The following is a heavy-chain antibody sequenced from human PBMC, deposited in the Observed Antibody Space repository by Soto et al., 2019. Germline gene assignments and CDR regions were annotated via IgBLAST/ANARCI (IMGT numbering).Heavy chain of an antibody. J-gene: IGHJ6*02. CDR3: ARDQAVGATASGNGMDV. D-gene: IGHD1-26*01. V-gene: IGHV3-33*01. Sequence: QVQLVESGGGVVQPGRSLRLSCAASGFRFTRYGMHWVRQAPGKGLEWVAVIWYDGSDKIYADSVKGRFAISRDNSRNTVDLQRNSLRAEDTAVYYCARDQAVGATASGNGMDVWGQGTTVTVSS. CDR1: GFRFTRYG. CDR2: IWYDGSDK.